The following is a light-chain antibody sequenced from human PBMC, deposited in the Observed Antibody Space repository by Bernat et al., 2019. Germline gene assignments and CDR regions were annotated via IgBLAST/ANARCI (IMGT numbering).Light chain of an antibody. J-gene: IGLJ2*01. CDR2: ELT. Sequence: QSALTQPPSVSGSPGQSVTISCTGTSSDVGSYNRVSWYQQSPGTAPKLMIYELTNRPSGVPDRFSGSKSGNTASLTIPGLQAEDEADYYCSSYTSISTLVFGGGTKLTVL. CDR1: SSDVGSYNR. CDR3: SSYTSISTLV. V-gene: IGLV2-18*02.